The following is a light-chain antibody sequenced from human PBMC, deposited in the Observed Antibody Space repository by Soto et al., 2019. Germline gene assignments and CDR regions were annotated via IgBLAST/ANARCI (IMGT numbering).Light chain of an antibody. Sequence: DIQMTQSPSSVSASVGDRVSITCRASQGISNWLAWYQQKPGRAPKLLIYTGSSLQSGVPSRFNGTGSGTDVTLTISSLQPEDVATYYCQQANSSPLTCGGGTKVEIK. CDR1: QGISNW. V-gene: IGKV1-12*01. CDR3: QQANSSPLT. J-gene: IGKJ4*01. CDR2: TGS.